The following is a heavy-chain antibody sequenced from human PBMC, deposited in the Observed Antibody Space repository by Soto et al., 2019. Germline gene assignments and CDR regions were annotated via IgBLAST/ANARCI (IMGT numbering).Heavy chain of an antibody. CDR1: GFSFSTYA. Sequence: GGSLRLSCAASGFSFSTYALSWVRQAPGKGLEWVSAISANGQGIYYADSVRGRFTISRDNSKNTIFLHMDSLRAEDTAVYYCLTFRNYPQDRFHYWGQGTLVTVSS. CDR2: ISANGQGI. V-gene: IGHV3-23*01. D-gene: IGHD1-7*01. CDR3: LTFRNYPQDRFHY. J-gene: IGHJ4*02.